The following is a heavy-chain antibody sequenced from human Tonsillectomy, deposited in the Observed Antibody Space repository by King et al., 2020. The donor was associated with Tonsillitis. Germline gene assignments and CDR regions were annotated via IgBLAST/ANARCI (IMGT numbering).Heavy chain of an antibody. CDR1: GYSISSGYY. CDR3: ARERRITMVRGVDGMDV. CDR2: IYHSGST. D-gene: IGHD3-10*01. Sequence: QLQESGPGLVKPSETLSLTCAVSGYSISSGYYWGWIRQPPGKGLEWIGSIYHSGSTYYNPSLKSRVTISVDTSKNQFSLKLSSVTAADTAVYYCARERRITMVRGVDGMDVWGQGTTVTVSS. J-gene: IGHJ6*02. V-gene: IGHV4-38-2*02.